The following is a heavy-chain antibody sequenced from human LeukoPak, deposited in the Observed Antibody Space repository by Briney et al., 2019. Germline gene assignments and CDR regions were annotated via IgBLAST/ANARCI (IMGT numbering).Heavy chain of an antibody. CDR2: INHSGST. V-gene: IGHV4-34*01. CDR1: GGAFSGYY. Sequence: PSETLSLTCAVYGGAFSGYYWSWIRQPPGKGLEGIGEINHSGSTNYNPSLKSRVTISVDTSKNQFSLKLSSVTAADTAVYYCARAGWLRTKGYFDYWGQGTLVTVSS. CDR3: ARAGWLRTKGYFDY. D-gene: IGHD5-12*01. J-gene: IGHJ4*02.